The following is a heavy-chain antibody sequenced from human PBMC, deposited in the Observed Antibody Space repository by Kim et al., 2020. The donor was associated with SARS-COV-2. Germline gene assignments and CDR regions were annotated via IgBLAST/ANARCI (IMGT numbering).Heavy chain of an antibody. D-gene: IGHD2-2*01. CDR1: GGSFSGYY. CDR2: INHSGST. V-gene: IGHV4-34*01. CDR3: ARDVCSSTSCRYYYYSGMDV. Sequence: SETLSLTCAVYGGSFSGYYWSWIRQPPGKGLEWVGEINHSGSTNYNPSLKSRVTISVDTSKNQFSLKLSSVTAADTAVYYCARDVCSSTSCRYYYYSGMDVWGTGTTLTVSP. J-gene: IGHJ6*04.